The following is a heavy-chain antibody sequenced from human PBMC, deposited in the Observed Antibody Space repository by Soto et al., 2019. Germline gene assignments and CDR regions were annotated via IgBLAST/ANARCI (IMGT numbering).Heavy chain of an antibody. Sequence: QVQLVESGGGVVQPGRSLRLSCAASGFTFSSYGMHWVRQAPGKGLEWVAVIWYDGRNKYYADPVKGRFTISRDNSKNTLYLQMNSLRAEDTAVYYCAGSSGYYFFDYWGHGTLVTVSS. D-gene: IGHD3-22*01. CDR3: AGSSGYYFFDY. CDR1: GFTFSSYG. CDR2: IWYDGRNK. V-gene: IGHV3-33*01. J-gene: IGHJ4*01.